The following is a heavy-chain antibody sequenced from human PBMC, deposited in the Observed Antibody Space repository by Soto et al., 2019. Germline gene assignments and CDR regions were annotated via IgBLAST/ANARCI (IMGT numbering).Heavy chain of an antibody. CDR3: ARQDRDGSPPKWFDP. CDR2: IYFSGNT. CDR1: GGSTSSRSHY. D-gene: IGHD6-13*01. Sequence: SETLSLTCTVSVSGGSTSSRSHYWGWIRQPPGKGLEWIGSIYFSGNTYYNPSLKSRVTISVDTSKNQFSLKLSSVTAADTGVYYCARQDRDGSPPKWFDPWGQGTLVTVSS. J-gene: IGHJ5*02. V-gene: IGHV4-39*01.